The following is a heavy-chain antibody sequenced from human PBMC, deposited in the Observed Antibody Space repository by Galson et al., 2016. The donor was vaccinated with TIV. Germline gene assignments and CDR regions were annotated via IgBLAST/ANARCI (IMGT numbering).Heavy chain of an antibody. CDR1: GFTFRNFG. V-gene: IGHV3-NL1*01. CDR2: ISDGGNT. J-gene: IGHJ6*02. Sequence: SLRLSCAASGFTFRNFGMHWVRQAPGKGLEWVSLISDGGNTYYADSVKGRFTISRDNSNNTLFLQMSSLRVEDTAVYYCARDRVVDATYYYYYYGMDVWGQGTAVTVSS. D-gene: IGHD2-15*01. CDR3: ARDRVVDATYYYYYYGMDV.